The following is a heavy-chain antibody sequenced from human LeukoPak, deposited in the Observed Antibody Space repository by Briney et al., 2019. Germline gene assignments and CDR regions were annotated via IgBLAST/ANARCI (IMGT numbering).Heavy chain of an antibody. Sequence: SETLSLTCTVSGGSISSGSHYWSWSRQPAGKGLEWIGRIYTSGNTNYNPSLKSRVTISLATSKNQLSLNLSSVTAADTDVYYCAGEVGGSWFDPWGLGTLVTVS. CDR2: IYTSGNT. D-gene: IGHD1-26*01. CDR3: AGEVGGSWFDP. J-gene: IGHJ5*02. CDR1: GGSISSGSHY. V-gene: IGHV4-61*02.